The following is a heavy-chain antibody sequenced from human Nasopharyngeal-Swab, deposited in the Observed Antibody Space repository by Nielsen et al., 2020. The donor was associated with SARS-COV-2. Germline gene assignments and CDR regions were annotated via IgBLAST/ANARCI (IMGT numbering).Heavy chain of an antibody. J-gene: IGHJ3*02. CDR2: ILYDGSNK. V-gene: IGHV3-30-3*01. Sequence: VRQAPGKGLEWAAVILYDGSNKYYADSVKGRFTISRDNSKNTLYLQMNSLRAEDTAVYYCARGRTTVVTGDAFDIWGQGTMVTVSS. CDR3: ARGRTTVVTGDAFDI. D-gene: IGHD4-23*01.